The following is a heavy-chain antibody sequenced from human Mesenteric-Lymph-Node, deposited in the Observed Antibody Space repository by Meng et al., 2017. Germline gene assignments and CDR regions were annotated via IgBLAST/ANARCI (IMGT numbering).Heavy chain of an antibody. Sequence: EVQLVEAGGGLVQAGGSLRLSCAASGFTFSSYAMNWVRQAPGKGLDWVSAISGSGGSTYYAESVKGRFTISRDNSKNTLYLQMNSLRAEDTAVYHCARGEWFSDYWGQGTLVTVSS. CDR3: ARGEWFSDY. CDR2: ISGSGGST. J-gene: IGHJ4*02. V-gene: IGHV3-23*04. D-gene: IGHD3-3*01. CDR1: GFTFSSYA.